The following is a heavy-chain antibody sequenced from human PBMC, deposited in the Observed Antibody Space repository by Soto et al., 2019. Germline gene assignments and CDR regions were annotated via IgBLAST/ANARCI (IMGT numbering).Heavy chain of an antibody. CDR3: TTGGGYCTNGVCPFDY. D-gene: IGHD2-8*01. J-gene: IGHJ4*02. V-gene: IGHV3-15*01. Sequence: EVQLVESGGGLVKPGGSLRLSCAASGFTFSNAWMSWVRQAPGKGLEWVGRIKSKTDGGTTDYAAPVKGRFTISSDDSKNTLELQMNSLKTEDTAGYYCTTGGGYCTNGVCPFDYWGQGTLVTVSS. CDR2: IKSKTDGGTT. CDR1: GFTFSNAW.